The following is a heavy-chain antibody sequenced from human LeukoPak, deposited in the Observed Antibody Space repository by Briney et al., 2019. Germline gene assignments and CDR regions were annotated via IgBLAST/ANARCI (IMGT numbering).Heavy chain of an antibody. CDR1: GYSFTSYW. V-gene: IGHV5-51*01. D-gene: IGHD2-15*01. CDR3: ARQYPYCSGGSCYGIDP. Sequence: GESLKISCKGSGYSFTSYWIGWVRQMPGKGLEWMGIIYPGDSDTRYSPSFQGRVTISADKSISTAYLQWSSLKASDTAMYYCARQYPYCSGGSCYGIDPWGQGTLVTVSS. CDR2: IYPGDSDT. J-gene: IGHJ5*02.